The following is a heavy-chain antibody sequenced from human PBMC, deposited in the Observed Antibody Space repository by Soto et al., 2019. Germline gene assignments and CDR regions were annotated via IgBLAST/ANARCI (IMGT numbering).Heavy chain of an antibody. Sequence: ASVKVSCKASGYTFTSYDIDWVRQATGQGLEWMGWMNPNSGNTGYAQKFQGRVTMTRNTSISTAYMELSSLRSEDTAVYYCARLGVVTAISYYYGMDVWGQGTTVTVSS. V-gene: IGHV1-8*01. CDR1: GYTFTSYD. CDR2: MNPNSGNT. J-gene: IGHJ6*02. D-gene: IGHD2-21*02. CDR3: ARLGVVTAISYYYGMDV.